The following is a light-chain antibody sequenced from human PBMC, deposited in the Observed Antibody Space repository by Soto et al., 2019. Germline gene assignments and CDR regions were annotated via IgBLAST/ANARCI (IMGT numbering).Light chain of an antibody. J-gene: IGKJ1*01. CDR3: QQYYSAPRT. CDR1: LSVLYRHNNKNY. CDR2: WAS. V-gene: IGKV4-1*01. Sequence: DVVMTQSFVPLAGCLGVSFAMGCKLGLSVLYRHNNKNYLAWYQQKPGQPPKLLICWASTRESGVPDRFSGSGSGTDFTLTVSSLQAEDVSVYYCQQYYSAPRTSGQGTKADVK.